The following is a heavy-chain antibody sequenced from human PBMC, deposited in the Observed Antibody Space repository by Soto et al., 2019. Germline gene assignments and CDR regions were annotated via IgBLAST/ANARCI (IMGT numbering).Heavy chain of an antibody. J-gene: IGHJ4*02. CDR1: GFSLSTSGVG. CDR2: IYWADDK. V-gene: IGHV2-5*02. CDR3: AHRPASCSGGSCYSGVAY. Sequence: QITLKESGPTLVKPTQTLTLTCTFSGFSLSTSGVGVAWIRRPPGKALEWLALIYWADDKRYSPSLKSRLTITKETSKNQVVRTMTTTDPVDTVTYYCAHRPASCSGGSCYSGVAYWGQGTLVTVSS. D-gene: IGHD2-15*01.